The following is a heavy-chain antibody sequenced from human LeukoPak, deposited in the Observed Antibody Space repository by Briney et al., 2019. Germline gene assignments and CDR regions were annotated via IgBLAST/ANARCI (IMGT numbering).Heavy chain of an antibody. CDR2: ISSSGSTI. Sequence: PGGSLRLSCAASGFTFSSYEMNWVRQAPGKGLEWVSYISSSGSTIYYADSVKGRFTISRDNSKNTLYLQINSLRAEDTAVYYCAQPKVPSARRFDYWGQGTLVTVSS. V-gene: IGHV3-48*03. J-gene: IGHJ4*02. D-gene: IGHD2-2*01. CDR3: AQPKVPSARRFDY. CDR1: GFTFSSYE.